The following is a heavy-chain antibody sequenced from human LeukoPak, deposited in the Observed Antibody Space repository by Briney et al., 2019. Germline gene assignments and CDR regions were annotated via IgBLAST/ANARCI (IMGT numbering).Heavy chain of an antibody. V-gene: IGHV3-23*01. CDR3: AKVEAARPGGHLVG. Sequence: TGGSLRLSCAASGFTFSRYTMTWVRQAPGKGLEWVSGISDRGHRTYYADSVKGRFTISRDYSKNTLYLQMNSLRAEDTAVYYCAKVEAARPGGHLVGWGQGTLVTVSS. CDR1: GFTFSRYT. J-gene: IGHJ4*02. D-gene: IGHD6-6*01. CDR2: ISDRGHRT.